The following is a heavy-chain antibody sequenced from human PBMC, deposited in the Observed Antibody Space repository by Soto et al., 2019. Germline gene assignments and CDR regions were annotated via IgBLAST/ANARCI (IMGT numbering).Heavy chain of an antibody. J-gene: IGHJ4*02. CDR2: IYYSGNT. D-gene: IGHD5-18*01. CDR3: ARQSRIQLWFFDY. CDR1: GGSISHYY. Sequence: PSETLSLTCTVSGGSISHYYWSWIRQPPGKGLEWIGYIYYSGNTNYNPSLKSRVTISVDISKNQFSLKLSSVTAADTAVYYCARQSRIQLWFFDYWGQGTLVTVSS. V-gene: IGHV4-59*08.